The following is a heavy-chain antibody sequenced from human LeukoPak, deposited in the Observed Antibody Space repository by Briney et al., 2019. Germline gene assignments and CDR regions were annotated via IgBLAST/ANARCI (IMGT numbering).Heavy chain of an antibody. V-gene: IGHV3-48*03. J-gene: IGHJ4*02. CDR1: GFTFSSYE. Sequence: SGGSLRLSCAASGFTFSSYEMNWVRQAPGKGLEWVSYISSSGTIIYYADSVKGRFTISRDNAKNSLYLRMNSLRGDDTAVYYCARRGVGLSGNYPVFDYWGQGTLVTVSS. CDR2: ISSSGTII. D-gene: IGHD1-26*01. CDR3: ARRGVGLSGNYPVFDY.